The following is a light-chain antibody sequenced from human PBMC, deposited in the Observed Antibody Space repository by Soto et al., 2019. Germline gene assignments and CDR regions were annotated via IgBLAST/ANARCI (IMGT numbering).Light chain of an antibody. CDR2: DVS. J-gene: IGLJ1*01. Sequence: QSVLTQPASVSGSPGQSITISCTGTSSDVVGYNYVSWYQHHPGKAPKLMIFDVSNRPSGVSNRFSGSKSGNTASLTISWLQPEDEADYYCSSYTTSNTRQIVFGTGTKVTVL. CDR3: SSYTTSNTRQIV. CDR1: SSDVVGYNY. V-gene: IGLV2-14*03.